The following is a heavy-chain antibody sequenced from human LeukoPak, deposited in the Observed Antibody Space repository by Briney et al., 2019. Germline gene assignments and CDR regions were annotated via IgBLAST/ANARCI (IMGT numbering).Heavy chain of an antibody. Sequence: GGSLRLSCAASGFTFGSYSMNWVRQAPGKGLEWVSSISSSSSYIYYADSVKGRFTISRDNAKNSLYLQMNSLRAEDTAVYYCARLPLYYYDSSGYSSGFGVDYFDYWGQGTLVTVSS. CDR1: GFTFGSYS. D-gene: IGHD3-22*01. V-gene: IGHV3-21*01. CDR2: ISSSSSYI. J-gene: IGHJ4*02. CDR3: ARLPLYYYDSSGYSSGFGVDYFDY.